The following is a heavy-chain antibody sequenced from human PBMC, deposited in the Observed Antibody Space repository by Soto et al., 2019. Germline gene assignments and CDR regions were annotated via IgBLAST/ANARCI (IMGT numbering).Heavy chain of an antibody. CDR3: ARVGQGYYDFWSGLNY. CDR2: INAGNGNA. CDR1: GYTFTNYA. J-gene: IGHJ4*02. V-gene: IGHV1-3*01. Sequence: ASVKVSCKASGYTFTNYAMHWVRQAPGQRLEWMGWINAGNGNAKYSQTFQGRVTITRDTSASTAYMELSRLRSEDTAVYFCARVGQGYYDFWSGLNYWGQGTLVTVSS. D-gene: IGHD3-3*01.